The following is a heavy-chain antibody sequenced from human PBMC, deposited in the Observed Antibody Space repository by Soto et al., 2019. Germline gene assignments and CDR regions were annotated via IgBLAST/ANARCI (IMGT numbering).Heavy chain of an antibody. CDR2: FDPEDGET. J-gene: IGHJ4*02. CDR3: ATVRIAVAGMDFDY. CDR1: GYTLTELS. D-gene: IGHD6-19*01. V-gene: IGHV1-24*01. Sequence: ASVKVSCKVSGYTLTELSMHWVRQAPGKGLEWMGGFDPEDGETIYAQKFQGRVTMTEDTSTDTAYMELSSLRSEDTAVYYCATVRIAVAGMDFDYWGQGTQVTVSS.